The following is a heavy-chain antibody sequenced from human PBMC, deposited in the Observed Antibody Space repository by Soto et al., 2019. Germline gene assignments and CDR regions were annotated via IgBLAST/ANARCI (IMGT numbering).Heavy chain of an antibody. J-gene: IGHJ5*02. CDR2: IIPIFSTA. D-gene: IGHD3-3*01. V-gene: IGHV1-69*13. CDR1: GGTFSSYA. CDR3: ASGTIFGVVIRENWFDP. Sequence: SVKVSCKASGGTFSSYAISWVRQAPGQGLEWMGGIIPIFSTANYAQKFQGRVTITADESTSTAYMELSSLRSEDTAVYYCASGTIFGVVIRENWFDPWGQGTLVTVSS.